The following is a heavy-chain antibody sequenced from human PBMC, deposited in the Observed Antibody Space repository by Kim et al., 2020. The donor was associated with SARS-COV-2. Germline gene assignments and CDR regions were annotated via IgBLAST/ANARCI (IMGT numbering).Heavy chain of an antibody. D-gene: IGHD4-17*01. CDR1: GGTFSSYA. CDR2: IIPIFGTA. CDR3: ARDPPTVVTHHDAFDI. Sequence: SVKVSCKASGGTFSSYAISWVRQAPGQGLEWMGGIIPIFGTANYAQKFQGRVTITADESTSTAYMELSSLRSEDTAVYYCARDPPTVVTHHDAFDIWGQGTMVTVSS. V-gene: IGHV1-69*13. J-gene: IGHJ3*02.